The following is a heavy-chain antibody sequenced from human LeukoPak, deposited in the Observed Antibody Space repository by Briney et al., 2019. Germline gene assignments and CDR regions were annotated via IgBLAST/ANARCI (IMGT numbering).Heavy chain of an antibody. CDR1: GASISSYY. CDR3: ARYSSGWSIDNGQFDH. Sequence: KPSETLSLTCTVSGASISSYYWSWIRQPAGKGLEWTGRIYTSGSTNYNPSLNSRITMSIDTSKNQFSLKLSSVTAADTAVYYCARYSSGWSIDNGQFDHWGQGTLVTVSS. D-gene: IGHD6-19*01. J-gene: IGHJ4*02. V-gene: IGHV4-4*07. CDR2: IYTSGST.